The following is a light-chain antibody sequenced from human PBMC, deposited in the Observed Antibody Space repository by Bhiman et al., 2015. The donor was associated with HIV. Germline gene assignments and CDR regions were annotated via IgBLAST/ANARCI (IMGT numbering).Light chain of an antibody. V-gene: IGLV3-1*01. CDR2: QDN. CDR3: QAWDTGTHVV. Sequence: SQPPSVSVSPGQTASITCSGDQLGDKYVCWYQQKPGQSPVLVIYQDNERPSGIPERFSGSNSENTATLTISGTQGVDEADYYCQAWDTGTHVVFGGGTKADRP. J-gene: IGLJ2*01. CDR1: QLGDKY.